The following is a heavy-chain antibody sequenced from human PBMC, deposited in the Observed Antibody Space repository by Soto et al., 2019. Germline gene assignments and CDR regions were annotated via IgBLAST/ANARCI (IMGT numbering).Heavy chain of an antibody. CDR3: ARDEIVVVTAIPYDAFDI. D-gene: IGHD2-21*02. CDR2: ISSSSSYI. Sequence: PGGSLRLSCAASGFTFSDHYIDWVRQAPGKGLEWVSSISSSSSYIYYADSVKGRFTISRDNAKNSLYLQMNSLRAEDTAVYYCARDEIVVVTAIPYDAFDIWGQGTMVTVSS. J-gene: IGHJ3*02. V-gene: IGHV3-21*01. CDR1: GFTFSDHY.